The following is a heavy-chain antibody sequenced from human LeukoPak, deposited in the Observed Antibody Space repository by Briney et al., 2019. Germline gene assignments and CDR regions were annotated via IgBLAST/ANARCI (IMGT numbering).Heavy chain of an antibody. CDR2: ISYDGSNK. D-gene: IGHD1-26*01. CDR3: AKDLKGDLPWGWDFDY. J-gene: IGHJ4*02. Sequence: GRSLRLSCAASGFTFSSYGMHWVRQAPGKGLEWVAVISYDGSNKYYADSVKGRFTISRDNSKNTLYLQMNSLRAEDTAVYYCAKDLKGDLPWGWDFDYWGQGTLVTVSS. V-gene: IGHV3-30*18. CDR1: GFTFSSYG.